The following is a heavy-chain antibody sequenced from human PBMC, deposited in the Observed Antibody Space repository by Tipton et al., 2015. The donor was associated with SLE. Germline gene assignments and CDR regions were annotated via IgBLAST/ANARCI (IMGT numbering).Heavy chain of an antibody. CDR3: ARGDQLLTAFDV. CDR2: MYDGGST. J-gene: IGHJ3*01. CDR1: GGSISSGYY. D-gene: IGHD2-2*01. V-gene: IGHV4-38-2*02. Sequence: GLVKPSQTLSLTCTVSGGSISSGYYWGWIRQSPGKGMKWIQNMYDGGSTYYNPSLKSRVTMSIDRSKNQFSLKLTSVTAADTAVYYCARGDQLLTAFDVWGPGTMVTVSS.